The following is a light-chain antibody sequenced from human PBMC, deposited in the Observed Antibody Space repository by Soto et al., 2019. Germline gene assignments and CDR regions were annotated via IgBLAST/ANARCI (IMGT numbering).Light chain of an antibody. J-gene: IGKJ4*01. CDR2: HAS. CDR3: QQYNDWPLT. Sequence: EIVMTQSPATLSVSPGERATLSCRASQNINNNLAWYQQKPGQVPRLLIYHASTVATGITARFSGSGSGTELTLTISSVQSEDFAVYYCQQYNDWPLTFGGGTKVEIK. CDR1: QNINNN. V-gene: IGKV3-15*01.